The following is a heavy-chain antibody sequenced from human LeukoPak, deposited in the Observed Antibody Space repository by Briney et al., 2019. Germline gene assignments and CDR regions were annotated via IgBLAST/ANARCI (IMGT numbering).Heavy chain of an antibody. Sequence: GGSLRLSCTASGFPFSNYWMHWVRQGPGKGLEWVSRIYSDGSSTTYADSVKGRFTISRDNARNTLYLQMSSLRAEDTAVYYCARTFGSGRYPGDWFDPWGQGTLVTVSS. CDR1: GFPFSNYW. D-gene: IGHD6-19*01. CDR3: ARTFGSGRYPGDWFDP. J-gene: IGHJ5*02. V-gene: IGHV3-74*01. CDR2: IYSDGSST.